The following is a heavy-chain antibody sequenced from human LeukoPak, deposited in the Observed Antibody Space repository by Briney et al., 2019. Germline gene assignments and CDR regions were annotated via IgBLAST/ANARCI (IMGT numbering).Heavy chain of an antibody. Sequence: PSETLSLTCAVYGGSFSGYYWSWIRQPPGKGLEWIGEINHSGSTNYNPSLKSRVTISVDTSKNQFSLKLSSVTAADTAVYYRARPPRGIAARPYYFDYWGQGTLVTVSS. CDR1: GGSFSGYY. J-gene: IGHJ4*02. V-gene: IGHV4-34*01. CDR2: INHSGST. CDR3: ARPPRGIAARPYYFDY. D-gene: IGHD6-6*01.